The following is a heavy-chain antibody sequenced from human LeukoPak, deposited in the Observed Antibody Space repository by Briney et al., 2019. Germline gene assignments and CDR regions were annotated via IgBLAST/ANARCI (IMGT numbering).Heavy chain of an antibody. V-gene: IGHV4-59*08. J-gene: IGHJ4*02. CDR1: GGSISSYY. CDR3: ARLGYYDSSGSLSLDY. D-gene: IGHD3-22*01. CDR2: IYYSGST. Sequence: SETLSLTCTVSGGSISSYYWSWIRQPPGKGLEWIGYIYYSGSTNYNPSLKSRVTMSVDTSKNQFSLKLSSVTAADTAVYYCARLGYYDSSGSLSLDYWGQGTLVTVSS.